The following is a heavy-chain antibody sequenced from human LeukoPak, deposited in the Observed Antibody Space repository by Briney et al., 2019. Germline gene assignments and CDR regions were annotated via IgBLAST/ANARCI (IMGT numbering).Heavy chain of an antibody. J-gene: IGHJ4*02. Sequence: SVKVSCKASGGTFSSYAISWVRQAPGQGLEWMGGIIPIFGTANYAQRFQGRVTITADESTSTAYMELSSLRSEDTAVYYCARVHGSGSYYNYFDYWGQGTLVTVSS. CDR2: IIPIFGTA. CDR3: ARVHGSGSYYNYFDY. CDR1: GGTFSSYA. D-gene: IGHD3-10*01. V-gene: IGHV1-69*13.